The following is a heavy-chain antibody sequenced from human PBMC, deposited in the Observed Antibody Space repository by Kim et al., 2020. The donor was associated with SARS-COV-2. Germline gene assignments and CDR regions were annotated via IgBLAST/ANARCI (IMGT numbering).Heavy chain of an antibody. Sequence: GGSLRLSCAASGFSFRDHFMSWVRQSPGKGLEWVSTITKSGSATFYSDSVMGRFAISRDNSKDSLILRMDNLRVDDTAVYFCARDFLGYTGYEFDLWGQGILVTVSS. V-gene: IGHV3-11*01. CDR2: ITKSGSAT. J-gene: IGHJ4*02. D-gene: IGHD5-12*01. CDR3: ARDFLGYTGYEFDL. CDR1: GFSFRDHF.